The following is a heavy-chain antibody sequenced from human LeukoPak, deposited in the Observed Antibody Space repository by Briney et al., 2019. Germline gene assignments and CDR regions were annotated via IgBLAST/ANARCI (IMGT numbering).Heavy chain of an antibody. CDR1: GFTFSSYW. J-gene: IGHJ4*02. Sequence: GGSLRLSCAASGFTFSSYWMHWVRQAPGKGLEWVAVISYDGSNKYYADSVKGRFTISRDNSKNTLYLQMNSLRAEDTAVYYCARGYCSGVICNPDYWGQGTLVTVSS. CDR3: ARGYCSGVICNPDY. CDR2: ISYDGSNK. D-gene: IGHD2-15*01. V-gene: IGHV3-30-3*01.